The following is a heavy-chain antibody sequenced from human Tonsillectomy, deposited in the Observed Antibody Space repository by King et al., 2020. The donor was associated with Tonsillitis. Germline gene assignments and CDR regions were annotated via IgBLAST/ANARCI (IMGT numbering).Heavy chain of an antibody. CDR1: GYSFTSYW. CDR2: IYPGDSDT. D-gene: IGHD3-22*01. CDR3: ARPHYYYDSSGYYEADAFDI. V-gene: IGHV5-51*01. Sequence: QLVQSGAEVKKPGESLKISCKGSGYSFTSYWIGWVRQMPGKGLEWMGIIYPGDSDTRYSPSFQGQVTISADKSISTAYLQWSSLKASDTAMYYCARPHYYYDSSGYYEADAFDIWGQGTMVTVSS. J-gene: IGHJ3*02.